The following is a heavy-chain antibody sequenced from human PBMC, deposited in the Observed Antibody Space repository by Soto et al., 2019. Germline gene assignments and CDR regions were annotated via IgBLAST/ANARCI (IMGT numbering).Heavy chain of an antibody. Sequence: QVQLVQSGPEVKRPGASVKVSCKASGYTFTSYGISWVRQAPGQGLELMGWISAYNGNTKYEEEFQGRVTMTTDTSTSTAHMELRGRRSDDTAVYYCARDHVGRRWYLDSWGQGTLVTVSS. CDR2: ISAYNGNT. CDR3: ARDHVGRRWYLDS. J-gene: IGHJ4*02. V-gene: IGHV1-18*04. CDR1: GYTFTSYG. D-gene: IGHD1-1*01.